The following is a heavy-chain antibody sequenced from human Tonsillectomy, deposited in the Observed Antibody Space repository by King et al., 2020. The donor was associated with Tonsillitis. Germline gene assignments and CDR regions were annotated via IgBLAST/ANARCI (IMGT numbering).Heavy chain of an antibody. V-gene: IGHV3-43*01. CDR2: ISWDGGST. CDR3: AKDRAHYTWGVNYYYYGMDV. CDR1: GFTFDDYT. J-gene: IGHJ6*02. D-gene: IGHD2-8*02. Sequence: VQLVESGGVVVQPGGSLRLSCAASGFTFDDYTMHWVRQAPGKGLEWVSLISWDGGSTYYADSVKGRFTISRDNSKNSLYLQMNSLRTEDTALYYCAKDRAHYTWGVNYYYYGMDVWGQGTTVTVSS.